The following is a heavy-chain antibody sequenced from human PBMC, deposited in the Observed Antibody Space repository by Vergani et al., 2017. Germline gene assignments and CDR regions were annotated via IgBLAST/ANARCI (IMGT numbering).Heavy chain of an antibody. CDR1: GFTFNHYA. D-gene: IGHD5-12*01. Sequence: VQLVESGGGVVQPGGSLRLSCAASGFTFNHYAMNWVRQAPGRGLEWVSGISGSGDSTYYAGSVKGRCTISRDSSKNTLYLQMNSLSAGDTAVYYCAKANPRNSGYDYLYYYHAMDVWGQGTTVTVSS. CDR2: ISGSGDST. J-gene: IGHJ6*02. CDR3: AKANPRNSGYDYLYYYHAMDV. V-gene: IGHV3-23*04.